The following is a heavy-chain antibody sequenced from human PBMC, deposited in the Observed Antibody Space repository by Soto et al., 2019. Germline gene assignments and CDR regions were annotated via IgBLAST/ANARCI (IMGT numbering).Heavy chain of an antibody. CDR2: IKSKTDGGTT. D-gene: IGHD6-13*01. CDR3: TTHQLAAAGIIRDYYYYGMDV. Sequence: EVQLVESGGGLVKPGGSLRLSCAASGFTFSNAWMNWVRQAPGKGLEWVGRIKSKTDGGTTDYAAPVKGRFTISREDSKNTLYLQINSLKTEDTAVYYCTTHQLAAAGIIRDYYYYGMDVWGQGTTVTVSS. V-gene: IGHV3-15*07. CDR1: GFTFSNAW. J-gene: IGHJ6*02.